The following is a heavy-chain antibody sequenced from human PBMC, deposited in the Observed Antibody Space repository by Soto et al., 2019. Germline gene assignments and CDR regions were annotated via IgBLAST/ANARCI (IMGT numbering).Heavy chain of an antibody. CDR2: IKQDGSEK. D-gene: IGHD2-15*01. CDR1: GFTFSSYW. CDR3: ARVLLYFDY. J-gene: IGHJ4*02. V-gene: IGHV3-7*03. Sequence: PGGSLRLSCAAPGFTFSSYWMSWVRQAPGKGLEWVANIKQDGSEKYYVDSAKGRFTISRDNAKNSLYLQMNSLRAEDTAVYYCARVLLYFDYWGQGTLVTVSS.